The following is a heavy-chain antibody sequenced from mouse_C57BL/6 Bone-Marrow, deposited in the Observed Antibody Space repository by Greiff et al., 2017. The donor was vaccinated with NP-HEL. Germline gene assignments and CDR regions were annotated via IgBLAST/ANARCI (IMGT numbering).Heavy chain of an antibody. CDR1: GYTFTNYW. V-gene: IGHV1-63*01. Sequence: QVQLKQSGAELVRPGTSVKMSCKASGYTFTNYWIGWAKQRPGHGLEWIGDIYPGGGYTNYNEKFKGKATLTADKSSSTAYMQFSSLTSEDSAIYYCARWLRGAMDYWGQGTSVTVSS. J-gene: IGHJ4*01. CDR3: ARWLRGAMDY. D-gene: IGHD1-1*01. CDR2: IYPGGGYT.